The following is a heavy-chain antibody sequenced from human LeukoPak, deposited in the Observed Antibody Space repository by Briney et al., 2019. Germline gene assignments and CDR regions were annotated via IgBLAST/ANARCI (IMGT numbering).Heavy chain of an antibody. CDR1: GFTFSSSY. CDR3: ARRGWYGDYDY. V-gene: IGHV3-66*01. CDR2: IYSGGST. Sequence: GGSLRLSCAASGFTFSSSYMSWVRQAPGKGLEWVSVIYSGGSTYYADSVTGRFTISRDNSKNTMYLQMNSLRAEDTAVYYCARRGWYGDYDYWGQGTLVTVSS. D-gene: IGHD4-17*01. J-gene: IGHJ4*02.